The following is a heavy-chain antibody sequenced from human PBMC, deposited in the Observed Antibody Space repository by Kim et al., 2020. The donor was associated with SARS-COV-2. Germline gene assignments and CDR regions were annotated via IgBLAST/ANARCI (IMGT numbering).Heavy chain of an antibody. Sequence: YADSVKGRLTISRANAKNSLYLQMNSLRAEDTALYYCAKAQSSGYDNIDYWGQGTLVTVSS. V-gene: IGHV3-9*01. CDR3: AKAQSSGYDNIDY. D-gene: IGHD5-12*01. J-gene: IGHJ4*02.